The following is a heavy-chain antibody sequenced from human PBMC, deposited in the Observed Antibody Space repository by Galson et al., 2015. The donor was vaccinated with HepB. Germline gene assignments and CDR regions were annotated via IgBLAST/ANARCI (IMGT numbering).Heavy chain of an antibody. CDR2: IRSKANDYAT. V-gene: IGHV3-73*01. J-gene: IGHJ4*02. Sequence: SLRLSCAASGFTFSGSAIHWVRQASGKGLEWVGRIRSKANDYATAYAASLKGRFTISRADSKNTAYLHMKSLKTEDTAVYYCTRLGDFSGYSSSWGQETLVTVSS. CDR3: TRLGDFSGYSSS. D-gene: IGHD6-13*01. CDR1: GFTFSGSA.